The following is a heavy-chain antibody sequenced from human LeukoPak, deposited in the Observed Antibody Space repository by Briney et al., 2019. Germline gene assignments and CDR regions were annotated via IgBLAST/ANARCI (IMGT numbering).Heavy chain of an antibody. CDR1: GFTFSDYY. D-gene: IGHD3-3*01. CDR3: AREQAPGVENFYLGLDV. CDR2: ISGSSAYT. Sequence: PGGSLRLSCAASGFTFSDYYMSWVRQAPGKGLELISYISGSSAYTKTADSVKGRFTISRDNAKNTLHLQVNSLRAEVTAVYYCAREQAPGVENFYLGLDVWGKGTTVTVSS. V-gene: IGHV3-11*06. J-gene: IGHJ6*04.